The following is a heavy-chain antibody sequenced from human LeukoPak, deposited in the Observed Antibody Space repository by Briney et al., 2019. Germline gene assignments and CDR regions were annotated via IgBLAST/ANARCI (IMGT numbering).Heavy chain of an antibody. V-gene: IGHV3-30*03. CDR3: ARGLAAAGTRGPY. J-gene: IGHJ4*02. CDR2: ILYDGSSK. Sequence: PGGSLRLSCAASGSTFSNYGMHWVRQAPGKGLEGVAYILYDGSSKHYADSVKGRFTISRDNSKNSQYLQMNSLRADDTAVYYCARGLAAAGTRGPYWGQGTLVTVSS. CDR1: GSTFSNYG. D-gene: IGHD6-13*01.